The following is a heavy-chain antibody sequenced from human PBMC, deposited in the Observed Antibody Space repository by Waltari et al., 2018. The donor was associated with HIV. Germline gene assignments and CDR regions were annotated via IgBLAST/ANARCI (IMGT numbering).Heavy chain of an antibody. J-gene: IGHJ3*02. CDR3: ARSITIFGVLSKGFDAFDI. D-gene: IGHD3-3*01. Sequence: QVTLKESGPALVKPTQTLTLTCSFSGFSLSTSGMRVSWIRQPPGKALEWLARIDWDDDKFYSTSLKTRLTISKDTSKNQVVLTMTNMDPVDTATYYCARSITIFGVLSKGFDAFDIWGEGTMVTVSS. V-gene: IGHV2-70*04. CDR1: GFSLSTSGMR. CDR2: IDWDDDK.